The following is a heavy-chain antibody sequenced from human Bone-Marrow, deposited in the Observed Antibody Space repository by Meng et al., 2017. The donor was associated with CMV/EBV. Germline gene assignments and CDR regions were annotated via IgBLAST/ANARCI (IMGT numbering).Heavy chain of an antibody. CDR1: GFTFSTYA. Sequence: LSLTCAGSGFTFSTYAIHWVRQAPGKGLEWVALISFDGSNTFYADSVKGRFTISRDNSNNTLYLQMNSLKTEDTAVYYCAGLWSFLLVWGQGTLVTVSS. CDR3: AGLWSFLLV. CDR2: ISFDGSNT. V-gene: IGHV3-30*04. D-gene: IGHD2-15*01. J-gene: IGHJ4*02.